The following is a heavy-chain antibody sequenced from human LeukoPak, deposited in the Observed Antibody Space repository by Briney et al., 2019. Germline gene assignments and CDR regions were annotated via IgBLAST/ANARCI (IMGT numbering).Heavy chain of an antibody. V-gene: IGHV4-39*07. CDR2: IYYSGST. CDR3: ARDGSTTLYYYYGMDV. Sequence: SETLSLTCTVSGGSISSSSYYWGWIRQPPGKGLEWIGSIYYSGSTNYNPSLRSRVTISVDTSKNQFSLKLSSVTAADTAVYYCARDGSTTLYYYYGMDVWGQGTTVTVSS. D-gene: IGHD1-14*01. CDR1: GGSISSSSYY. J-gene: IGHJ6*02.